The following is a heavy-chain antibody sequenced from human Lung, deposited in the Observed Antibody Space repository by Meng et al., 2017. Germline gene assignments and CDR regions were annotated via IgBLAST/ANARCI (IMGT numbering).Heavy chain of an antibody. D-gene: IGHD6-19*01. J-gene: IGHJ4*02. V-gene: IGHV4-34*02. CDR2: IIDSGST. CDR1: GGSFSGYY. CDR3: VRRTYSSGWYFDY. Sequence: QVQLPQWGAGLLKPSETLSLTCAVYGGSFSGYYWSWIRQPPGKGLEWIGEIIDSGSTNYNPSLKSRVTISVDTSKNQFSLRVTSVTAADRAVYYCVRRTYSSGWYFDYWGQGTLVTVFS.